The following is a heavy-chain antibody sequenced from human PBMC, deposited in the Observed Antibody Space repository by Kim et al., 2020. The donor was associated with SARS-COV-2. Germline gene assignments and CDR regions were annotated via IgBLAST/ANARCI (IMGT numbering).Heavy chain of an antibody. CDR2: TSSDGRGT. CDR1: GFTFSSYA. V-gene: IGHV3-23*01. CDR3: AKARSGSQLREFFDF. Sequence: GGSLRLSCAASGFTFSSYAMTWVRQAPGKGLEWVSGTSSDGRGTYYVDSVRGRFTISRDQSKNTLYLQMNSLRAEDTAIYYCAKARSGSQLREFFDFWGQGTLVTVPS. D-gene: IGHD1-1*01. J-gene: IGHJ4*02.